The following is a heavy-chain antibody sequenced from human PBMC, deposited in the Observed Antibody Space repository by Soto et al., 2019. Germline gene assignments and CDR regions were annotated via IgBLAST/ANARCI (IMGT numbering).Heavy chain of an antibody. CDR2: IWYDGGNK. Sequence: GGSLRLSCAASGFTFSSYGMHWVRQAPGKGLEWVAVIWYDGGNKYYADSVKGRFTISRDNSKNTLYLQMNSLRAEDTAVYYCAREECSRTTCYTSYDYWGQGTLVTVPQ. CDR1: GFTFSSYG. D-gene: IGHD2-2*02. J-gene: IGHJ4*02. V-gene: IGHV3-33*01. CDR3: AREECSRTTCYTSYDY.